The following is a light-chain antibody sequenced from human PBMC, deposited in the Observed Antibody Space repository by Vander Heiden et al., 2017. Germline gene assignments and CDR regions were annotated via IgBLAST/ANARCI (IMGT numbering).Light chain of an antibody. V-gene: IGLV1-44*01. J-gene: IGLJ2*01. Sequence: QSVLTQPPSASGTPGQRVTSSCSGSSSNIGSYTVNWYQQLPGTGPKLLIYTNNQRPSGVPDRFSGSKSGTSASLAISGLQSEDEADYHCAAWDDTLNGVVFGGGTKLSVL. CDR3: AAWDDTLNGVV. CDR2: TNN. CDR1: SSNIGSYT.